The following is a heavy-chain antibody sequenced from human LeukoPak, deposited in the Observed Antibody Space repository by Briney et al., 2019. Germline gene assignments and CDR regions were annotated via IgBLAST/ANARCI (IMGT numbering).Heavy chain of an antibody. CDR3: ATDLRWELQFTLDY. D-gene: IGHD1-26*01. V-gene: IGHV3-15*05. Sequence: PGGSLGLSCAASGFTFNNAWMAWVRQVPGKGLEWIGRIKTKTDGGTTDYAAPVKGRFTISRDDSKNTLYLQMNSLKIDDTAVYYCATDLRWELQFTLDYWGQGTLVTVSS. CDR2: IKTKTDGGTT. CDR1: GFTFNNAW. J-gene: IGHJ4*02.